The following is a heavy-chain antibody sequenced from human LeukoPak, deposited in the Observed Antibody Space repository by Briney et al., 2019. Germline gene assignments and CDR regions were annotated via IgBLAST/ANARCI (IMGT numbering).Heavy chain of an antibody. CDR3: AKGRWDAYYYMDV. J-gene: IGHJ6*03. D-gene: IGHD1-26*01. CDR2: ISGSGGST. V-gene: IGHV3-23*01. Sequence: GGSLRLSCAASGFTFSSYAMSWVRQAPGKGLEWVSAISGSGGSTYYADSVKGRFTTSRDNSKNTLYLQMNSLRAEDTAVYYCAKGRWDAYYYMDVWGKGTTVTVSS. CDR1: GFTFSSYA.